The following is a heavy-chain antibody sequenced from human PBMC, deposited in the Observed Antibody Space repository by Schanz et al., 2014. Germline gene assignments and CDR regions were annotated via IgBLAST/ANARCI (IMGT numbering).Heavy chain of an antibody. V-gene: IGHV3-11*04. J-gene: IGHJ4*02. D-gene: IGHD3-3*01. Sequence: VRLVESGGGLVEPGGSLRLSCSGSGFTFSDHYMSWIRQAPGKGLEWISYISSGSSTIHYADSVKGRFTISRDNSKNTLYLQMNSLRAEDTAVYYCARPIYDLWSGSFDYWGQGTLVTVSS. CDR3: ARPIYDLWSGSFDY. CDR2: ISSGSSTI. CDR1: GFTFSDHY.